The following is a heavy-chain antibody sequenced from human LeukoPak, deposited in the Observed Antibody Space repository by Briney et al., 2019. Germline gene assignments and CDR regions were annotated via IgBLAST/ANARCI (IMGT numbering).Heavy chain of an antibody. D-gene: IGHD6-19*01. CDR3: AKDTSRYTSGSTNFDY. CDR1: GFTFSSYA. V-gene: IGHV3-23*01. J-gene: IGHJ4*02. Sequence: GGSLRLSCAASGFTFSSYAMSWVRQAPGKGLEWVSGISGSGGGTDYADSVKGRFTISRDNSKNTLYLQVNSLRAEDTAVYFCAKDTSRYTSGSTNFDYWGQGTLVTVSS. CDR2: ISGSGGGT.